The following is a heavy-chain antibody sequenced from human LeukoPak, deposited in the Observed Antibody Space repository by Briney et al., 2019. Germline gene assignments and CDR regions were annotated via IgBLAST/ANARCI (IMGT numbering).Heavy chain of an antibody. CDR1: GFTFSDYS. CDR2: ISSSSSYI. J-gene: IGHJ4*02. CDR3: ARDRRPVVVIGEPDC. V-gene: IGHV3-21*01. D-gene: IGHD2-15*01. Sequence: GGSLRLSCEASGFTFSDYSMNWVRQAPGKGLEWVSSISSSSSYINYADSVKGRFTISRDNAKNSLYLQMNSLRAEDTAVYYCARDRRPVVVIGEPDCWGQGTLVTVSS.